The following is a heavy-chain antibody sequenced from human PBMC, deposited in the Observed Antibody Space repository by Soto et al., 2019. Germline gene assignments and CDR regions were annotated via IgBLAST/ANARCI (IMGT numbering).Heavy chain of an antibody. Sequence: SETLSLTCTVSGGSISSSSYYWGWIRQPPGKGLEWIGSIYYSGSTYYNPSLKSRVTISVDTSKNQFSLKLSSVTAADTAVYYCARRRMESSGWYPPALNYYGMDVWGQGTTVTVSS. V-gene: IGHV4-39*01. CDR2: IYYSGST. J-gene: IGHJ6*02. D-gene: IGHD6-19*01. CDR1: GGSISSSSYY. CDR3: ARRRMESSGWYPPALNYYGMDV.